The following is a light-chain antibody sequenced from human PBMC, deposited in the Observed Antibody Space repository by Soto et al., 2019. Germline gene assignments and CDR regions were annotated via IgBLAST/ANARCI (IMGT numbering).Light chain of an antibody. J-gene: IGKJ5*01. CDR2: AAS. V-gene: IGKV1-39*01. CDR1: QSVSRY. Sequence: DFQMPQSTSSLSALVGDRVTITCRASQSVSRYLNWYQHKPGKAPKLLINAASNLRSGVPSRFSGSGSGTDFTLTIDALQPEDLAVYYCQQSYITPPITFGQGTRLEIK. CDR3: QQSYITPPIT.